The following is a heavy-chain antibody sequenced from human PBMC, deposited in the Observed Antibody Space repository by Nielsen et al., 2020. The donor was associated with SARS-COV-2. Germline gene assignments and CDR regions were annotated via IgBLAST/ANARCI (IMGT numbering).Heavy chain of an antibody. D-gene: IGHD6-6*01. J-gene: IGHJ4*02. Sequence: GESLKISCAASGFTFSSYAMSWVRQAPGKGLEWVSAISGSGGSTYYADSVKGRFTISRDNSKNTLYLQMNSLRAEDTAVYYCAKETVSSIAARLPLNWGQGTLVTVSS. CDR2: ISGSGGST. CDR1: GFTFSSYA. V-gene: IGHV3-23*01. CDR3: AKETVSSIAARLPLN.